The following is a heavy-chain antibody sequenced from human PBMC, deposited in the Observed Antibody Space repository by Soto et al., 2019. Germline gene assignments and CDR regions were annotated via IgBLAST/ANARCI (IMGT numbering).Heavy chain of an antibody. CDR1: GGSFSAYF. CDR3: ARSSWFDP. D-gene: IGHD2-2*01. V-gene: IGHV4-34*01. CDR2: INHSGST. J-gene: IGHJ5*02. Sequence: LPETLSLTCAVYGGSFSAYFWTWIRQPPGKGLEWIGEINHSGSTNYNPSLKSRVTISVDTSKSQFSLKLSSVTAADTAVYYCARSSWFDPWGRGTLVTVSS.